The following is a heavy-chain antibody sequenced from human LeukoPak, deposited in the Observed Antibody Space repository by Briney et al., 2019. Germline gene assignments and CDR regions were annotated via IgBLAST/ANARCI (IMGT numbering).Heavy chain of an antibody. Sequence: PGGSLRLSCAASGFTFSNAWMSWVRQAPGKGLEWVGRIKSKTDGGTTDYAAPVKGRFTISRDDSKNTLYLQMNSLKTEDTAVYCCTTDSGRDGYNSPTIWGQGTMVNVSS. J-gene: IGHJ3*02. V-gene: IGHV3-15*01. CDR3: TTDSGRDGYNSPTI. D-gene: IGHD5-24*01. CDR1: GFTFSNAW. CDR2: IKSKTDGGTT.